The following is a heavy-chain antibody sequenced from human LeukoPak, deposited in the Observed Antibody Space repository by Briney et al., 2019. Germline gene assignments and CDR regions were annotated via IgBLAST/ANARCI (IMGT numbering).Heavy chain of an antibody. CDR2: ISGSGTST. D-gene: IGHD3-10*01. V-gene: IGHV3-23*01. J-gene: IGHJ3*02. CDR3: ARDTLGVGFGAFDI. CDR1: GFTFSSYG. Sequence: GGSLRLSCAASGFTFSSYGMSWVRQAPGKGLEWVSGISGSGTSTYYADSVKGRFTISRDNSKNTLHLQMNSLRAEDTAVYYCARDTLGVGFGAFDIWGQGTMVTVSS.